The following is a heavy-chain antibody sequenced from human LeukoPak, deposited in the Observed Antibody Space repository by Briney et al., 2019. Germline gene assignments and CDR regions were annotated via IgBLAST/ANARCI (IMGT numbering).Heavy chain of an antibody. CDR3: VGVGGGRQVLFDY. D-gene: IGHD4-23*01. CDR2: ININNGGN. Sequence: ASVKVSCKASVYPFTSYYRHWLRQAPGKGREGIGMININNGGNTYAQSFQARVTMTRDTSTSIVYMELSSLKSEDTAVYYCVGVGGGRQVLFDYWGQGTLVTVST. J-gene: IGHJ4*02. CDR1: VYPFTSYY. V-gene: IGHV1-46*01.